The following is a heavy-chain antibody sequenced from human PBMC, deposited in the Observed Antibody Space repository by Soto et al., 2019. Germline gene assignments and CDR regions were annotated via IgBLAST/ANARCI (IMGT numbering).Heavy chain of an antibody. J-gene: IGHJ5*02. D-gene: IGHD1-26*01. CDR2: HYSGGST. CDR1: GFSVSSNY. V-gene: IGHV3-53*01. CDR3: ARHRHPRGTVGATSPLDP. Sequence: DVQLVESGGGLVQPGGSLRLSCAISGFSVSSNYLSWVRQAPGKGLEWVSVHYSGGSTYYADSAQGRFTISRDKSNNTLYLQMRRVRAEDTAVYFCARHRHPRGTVGATSPLDPWGQGTQVTVSS.